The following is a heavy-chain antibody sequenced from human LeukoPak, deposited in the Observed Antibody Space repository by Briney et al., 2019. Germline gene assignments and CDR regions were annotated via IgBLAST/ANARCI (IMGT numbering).Heavy chain of an antibody. D-gene: IGHD2-2*01. V-gene: IGHV1-2*02. CDR2: INPNSGGT. J-gene: IGHJ1*01. CDR1: GYTFTSYD. CDR3: ARVTEPSSRYCSSTSCYGGAEYFQH. Sequence: GASVKVSCKASGYTFTSYDINWVRQAPGQGLEWMGWINPNSGGTNYAQKFQGRVTMTRDTSISTAYMELSRLRSDDTAVYYCARVTEPSSRYCSSTSCYGGAEYFQHWGQGTLVTVSS.